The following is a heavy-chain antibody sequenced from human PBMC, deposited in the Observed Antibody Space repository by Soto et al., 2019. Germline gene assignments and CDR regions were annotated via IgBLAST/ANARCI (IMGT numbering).Heavy chain of an antibody. Sequence: QVQLVESGGGLVKPGGSLRLSCAASGFTFSNYYMAWIRQAPGKGLECLSYIGSREVTIYYADSVKGRFTISRDNTKNSLYLQMSSLRDEDTGVYYCARVSASGWHVNGRDYFDSWGQGTLVTVSS. CDR3: ARVSASGWHVNGRDYFDS. CDR1: GFTFSNYY. J-gene: IGHJ4*02. D-gene: IGHD6-19*01. V-gene: IGHV3-11*01. CDR2: IGSREVTI.